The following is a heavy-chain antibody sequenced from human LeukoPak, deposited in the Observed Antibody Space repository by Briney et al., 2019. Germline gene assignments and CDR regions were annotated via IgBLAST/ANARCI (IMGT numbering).Heavy chain of an antibody. J-gene: IGHJ4*02. V-gene: IGHV4-38-2*02. Sequence: SETLSLTCTVSGYSISSGYYWGWIRQPPGKGLEWIGSIYHSGSTYYNPSLKSRVTISVDTSKNQFSLKLSSVTAADTAVYYCARERRYSSGWYLNLWGQGTLVTVSS. D-gene: IGHD6-19*01. CDR3: ARERRYSSGWYLNL. CDR2: IYHSGST. CDR1: GYSISSGYY.